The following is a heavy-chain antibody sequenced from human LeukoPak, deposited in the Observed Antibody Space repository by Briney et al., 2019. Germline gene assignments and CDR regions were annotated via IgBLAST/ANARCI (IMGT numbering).Heavy chain of an antibody. Sequence: GGSLRLSCVASGLTFSGQWMNWVRQAPGQGLEWVANIKHDGSEKYYVDSVRGRFTISREDGKNSLSLQMNSVRAEDTAVYYCAYTNNLKYWGQGTLVVVSS. D-gene: IGHD3-16*01. CDR2: IKHDGSEK. V-gene: IGHV3-7*01. CDR1: GLTFSGQW. J-gene: IGHJ4*02. CDR3: AYTNNLKY.